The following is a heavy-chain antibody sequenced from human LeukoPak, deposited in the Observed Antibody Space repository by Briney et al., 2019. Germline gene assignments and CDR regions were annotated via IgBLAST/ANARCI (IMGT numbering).Heavy chain of an antibody. CDR2: IYHSGST. V-gene: IGHV4-38-2*02. J-gene: IGHJ4*02. CDR3: ARGRGSSWYTPFDY. Sequence: SETLSLTCSVSGYSISSGYYWGWIRQPPGKGLEWIGSIYHSGSTYYNPSLKSRVTISVDTSKNQFSLKLSSVTAADTAVYYCARGRGSSWYTPFDYWGQGTLVTVSS. D-gene: IGHD6-13*01. CDR1: GYSISSGYY.